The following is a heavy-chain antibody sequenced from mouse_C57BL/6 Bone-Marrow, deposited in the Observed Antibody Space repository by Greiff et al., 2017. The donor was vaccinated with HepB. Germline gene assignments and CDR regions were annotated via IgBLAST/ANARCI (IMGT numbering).Heavy chain of an antibody. D-gene: IGHD1-1*02. CDR1: GYSFTGYY. V-gene: IGHV1-42*01. CDR2: INPCTGGT. J-gene: IGHJ3*01. CDR3: AREVGAY. Sequence: VQLQQPGPELVKPGASVKISCKASGYSFTGYYMNWVKQSPEKSLEWIGEINPCTGGTTYNQKFKAKATLTVDKSSSTAYMQLNSLTSEASAVYYCAREVGAYWGQGTLVTVSA.